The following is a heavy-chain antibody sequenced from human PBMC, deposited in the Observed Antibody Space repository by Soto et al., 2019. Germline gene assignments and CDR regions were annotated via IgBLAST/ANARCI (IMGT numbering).Heavy chain of an antibody. D-gene: IGHD3-3*01. CDR1: GFSLSTSGMC. V-gene: IGHV2-70*11. Sequence: SGPTLVNPTQTLTLTCTFSGFSLSTSGMCVSWIRQPPGKALEWLARIDWDDDKYYSTSLKTRLTISKDTSKNQVVLTMTNMDPVDTATYYCARIRGRKDTTPGPYYDFWSGSPPYYYYMDVWGKGTTVTVSS. CDR3: ARIRGRKDTTPGPYYDFWSGSPPYYYYMDV. CDR2: IDWDDDK. J-gene: IGHJ6*03.